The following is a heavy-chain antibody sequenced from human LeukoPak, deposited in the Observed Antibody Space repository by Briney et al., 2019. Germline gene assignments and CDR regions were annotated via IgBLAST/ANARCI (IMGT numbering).Heavy chain of an antibody. CDR3: ARDLVVFDI. J-gene: IGHJ3*02. D-gene: IGHD2-15*01. Sequence: PSETLSLTCTVSGYSISSGYYWGWIRQPPGKGLEWIGSIYHSGSTYYNPSLKSRVTISVDTSKNQFSLKLSSVTAADTAVYYCARDLVVFDIWGQGTMVTVSS. CDR2: IYHSGST. CDR1: GYSISSGYY. V-gene: IGHV4-38-2*02.